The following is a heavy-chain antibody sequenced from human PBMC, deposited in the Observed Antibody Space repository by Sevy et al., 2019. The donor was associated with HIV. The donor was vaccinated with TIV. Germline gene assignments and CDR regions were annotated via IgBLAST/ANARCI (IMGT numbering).Heavy chain of an antibody. CDR2: IYPGDSDT. CDR1: GYSFTSYW. D-gene: IGHD2-2*01. Sequence: GESLKISCKGSGYSFTSYWIGWVRQMPGKGLEWMGIIYPGDSDTRYSPSFQGQVTISADKSISTAYLQWSSLKASDTAMYYSARLGQYQSLGYDMDVWGQGTTVTLSS. J-gene: IGHJ6*02. V-gene: IGHV5-51*01. CDR3: ARLGQYQSLGYDMDV.